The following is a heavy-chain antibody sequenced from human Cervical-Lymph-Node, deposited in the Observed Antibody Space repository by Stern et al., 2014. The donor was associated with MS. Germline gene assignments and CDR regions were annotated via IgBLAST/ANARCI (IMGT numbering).Heavy chain of an antibody. CDR2: IVPSGGIT. Sequence: VQLVQSGAEVKKPGASVKVSCQASGYTFTTYFVHWVRQAPGQGLEWMGIIVPSGGITNYAQNFQGRVTMTRDTSTTTVYMDLSSLRSDDTAMYFCARGGRYSDTSGYSERYFQHWGQGTLVTVSS. CDR1: GYTFTTYF. CDR3: ARGGRYSDTSGYSERYFQH. V-gene: IGHV1-46*01. J-gene: IGHJ1*01. D-gene: IGHD3-22*01.